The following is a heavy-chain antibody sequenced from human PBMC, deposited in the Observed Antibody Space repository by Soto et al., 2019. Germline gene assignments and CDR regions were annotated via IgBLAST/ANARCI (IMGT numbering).Heavy chain of an antibody. V-gene: IGHV1-46*01. D-gene: IGHD6-19*01. J-gene: IGHJ4*02. Sequence: QVQLVQSGAEVQKPGASVKVSCKASGYTFTNYYIHWVRQAPGQGLEWMGMINPSGGSKSYTRRFQGRVTLTRDTSTSTVYMELSSLRSEDTAVYYCARESQSSGWSWFDYWGQGTLVTVSS. CDR3: ARESQSSGWSWFDY. CDR2: INPSGGSK. CDR1: GYTFTNYY.